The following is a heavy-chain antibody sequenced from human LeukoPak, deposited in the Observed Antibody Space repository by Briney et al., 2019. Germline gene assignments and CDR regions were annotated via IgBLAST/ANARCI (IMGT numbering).Heavy chain of an antibody. CDR3: ARACCSSRSKNWFDP. J-gene: IGHJ5*02. CDR2: IIPIFGTA. Sequence: ASVKVSCKASGGTFSSYAISWVRQAPGQGLEWMGGIIPIFGTANYAQKFQGRVTITADESTSTAYMELSSLGSEDTAVYYCARACCSSRSKNWFDPWGQGTLVTVSS. V-gene: IGHV1-69*13. CDR1: GGTFSSYA. D-gene: IGHD6-13*01.